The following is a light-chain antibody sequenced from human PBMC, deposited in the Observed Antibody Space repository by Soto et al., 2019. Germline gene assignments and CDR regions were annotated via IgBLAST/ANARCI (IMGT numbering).Light chain of an antibody. CDR1: HTISSW. V-gene: IGKV1-5*03. Sequence: DIKMTPVPSTLAGSVGDIFTITLRARHTISSWLAWYQQKPEKAPKLLIYKASTLKSGVPSRFSGSGSGTEFTLTISSLQPDDFATYYCQQYNSYWTFGQGAKVDIK. CDR2: KAS. J-gene: IGKJ1*01. CDR3: QQYNSYWT.